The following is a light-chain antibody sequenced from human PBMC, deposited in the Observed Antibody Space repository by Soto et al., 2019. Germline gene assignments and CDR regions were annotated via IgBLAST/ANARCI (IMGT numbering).Light chain of an antibody. CDR2: GAF. V-gene: IGKV3-20*01. CDR1: QSLSSSY. J-gene: IGKJ5*01. CDR3: QQHETLIT. Sequence: ESVVTQSPGTLSLSPGERASLSYRASQSLSSSYFAWYQHKPGQGPRLLIYGAFTRATGIPDRFSGSGSGTDFTLTISRLEPEDFAVYYCQQHETLITFGQGRRLEI.